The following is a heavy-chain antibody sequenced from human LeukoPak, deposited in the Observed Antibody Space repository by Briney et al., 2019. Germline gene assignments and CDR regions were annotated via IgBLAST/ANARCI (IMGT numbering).Heavy chain of an antibody. V-gene: IGHV1-69*13. CDR3: ARAYSSSWGVLDY. CDR1: GGTFSSYA. J-gene: IGHJ4*02. Sequence: SVTVSCKASGGTFSSYAISWVRQAPGQGLEWMGGIIPIFGTANHAQKFQGRVTITADESTSTAYMELSSLRSEDTAVYYCARAYSSSWGVLDYWGQGTLVTVSS. D-gene: IGHD6-13*01. CDR2: IIPIFGTA.